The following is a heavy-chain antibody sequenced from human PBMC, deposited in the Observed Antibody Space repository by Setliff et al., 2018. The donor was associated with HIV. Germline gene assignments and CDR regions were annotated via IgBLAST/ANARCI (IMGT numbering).Heavy chain of an antibody. CDR1: GYHFAGYG. CDR3: ARGGPARVALLYWFDP. Sequence: ASVKVSCNASGYHFAGYGINWLRQAPGQGLEWMGWINTYNGNTKYGQKFQGSVTMTTDTSPSTVYMELRNLRSDDTAVYFCARGGPARVALLYWFDPWGQGTLVTVSS. J-gene: IGHJ5*02. CDR2: INTYNGNT. D-gene: IGHD2-21*01. V-gene: IGHV1-18*01.